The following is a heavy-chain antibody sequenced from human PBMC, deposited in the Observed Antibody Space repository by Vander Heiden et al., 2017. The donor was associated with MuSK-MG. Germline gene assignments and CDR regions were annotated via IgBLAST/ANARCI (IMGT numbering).Heavy chain of an antibody. J-gene: IGHJ1*01. V-gene: IGHV4-39*01. CDR3: ARLRGYCSGGSCYSNKYFQH. D-gene: IGHD2-15*01. CDR1: GGSISSSRYY. CDR2: IYYSGST. Sequence: QLQLQESGPGLVKPSETLSLPCTVSGGSISSSRYYWGWIRQPPGKGLEWIGSIYYSGSTYYNPSLKSRVTISVDTSKNQFSLKLSSVTAADTAVYYCARLRGYCSGGSCYSNKYFQHWGQGTLVTVSS.